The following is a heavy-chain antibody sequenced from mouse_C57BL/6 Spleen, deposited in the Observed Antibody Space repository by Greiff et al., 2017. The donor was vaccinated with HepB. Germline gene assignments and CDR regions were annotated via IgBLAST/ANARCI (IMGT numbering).Heavy chain of an antibody. Sequence: DVQLVESGGGLVKPGGSLKLSCAASGFTFSDYGMHWVRQAPEKGLEWVAYISSGSSTIYYADTVKGRFTISRDNAKNTLFLQMSSLRSEDTAMYYCARNTLGAWFAYWGQGTLVTVSA. CDR3: ARNTLGAWFAY. CDR1: GFTFSDYG. CDR2: ISSGSSTI. J-gene: IGHJ3*01. V-gene: IGHV5-17*01.